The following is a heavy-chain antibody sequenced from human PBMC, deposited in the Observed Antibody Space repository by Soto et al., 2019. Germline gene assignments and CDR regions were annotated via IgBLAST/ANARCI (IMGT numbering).Heavy chain of an antibody. J-gene: IGHJ4*02. CDR1: GFTFGDYA. Sequence: GGSLRLSCTASGFTFGDYAMSWFRQAPGKGLEWVGFIRSKAYGGTTEYDASVKGRFTISRDDSKSIAYLQMNSLKTEDTAVYYCTRNRSGYDSSGYYYFDYWGQGTLVTVSS. CDR3: TRNRSGYDSSGYYYFDY. D-gene: IGHD3-22*01. V-gene: IGHV3-49*03. CDR2: IRSKAYGGTT.